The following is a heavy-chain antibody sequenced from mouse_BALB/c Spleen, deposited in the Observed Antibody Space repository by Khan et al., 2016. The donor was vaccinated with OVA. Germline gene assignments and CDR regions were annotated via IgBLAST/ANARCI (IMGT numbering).Heavy chain of an antibody. CDR1: GYTFTSYW. CDR2: INPSTGYT. CDR3: AKHGSSSAWLTY. Sequence: VKLLESGAELAKPGASVKMSCKASGYTFTSYWMHWVKQRPGQGLEWIGYINPSTGYTEYNQRFKDKATLTADKSSSTAYMQLSSLTSEESAVYYCAKHGSSSAWLTYWGQGTLVTVSA. J-gene: IGHJ3*01. D-gene: IGHD1-1*01. V-gene: IGHV1-7*01.